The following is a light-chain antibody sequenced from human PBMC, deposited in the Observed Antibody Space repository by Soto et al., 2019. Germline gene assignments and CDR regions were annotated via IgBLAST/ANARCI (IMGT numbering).Light chain of an antibody. CDR3: SSYAGSNSMV. Sequence: QSALTQPPSASGSPGQSVTISCAGTGSDIAVYNYVSWYQQHPGKAPKLIIFEVSKRPSGVPDRFSGSKSGNTASLTVSGLQADDEADYYCSSYAGSNSMVFGGGTKLTVL. CDR2: EVS. CDR1: GSDIAVYNY. V-gene: IGLV2-8*01. J-gene: IGLJ3*02.